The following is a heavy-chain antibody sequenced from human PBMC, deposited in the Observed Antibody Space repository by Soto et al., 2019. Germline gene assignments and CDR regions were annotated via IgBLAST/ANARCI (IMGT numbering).Heavy chain of an antibody. Sequence: QVQLQESGPGLVKPSQTLSLTCTVSGGSISSGGYYWSWIRQHPGKGLEWIGYIYYSGSTYYNPSIRSRVTISVDTSKNHFSLKLSSVTAADTAVYYCARVEMATTLNYFDYWGQGTLVTVSS. CDR3: ARVEMATTLNYFDY. D-gene: IGHD1-1*01. CDR1: GGSISSGGYY. V-gene: IGHV4-31*03. CDR2: IYYSGST. J-gene: IGHJ4*02.